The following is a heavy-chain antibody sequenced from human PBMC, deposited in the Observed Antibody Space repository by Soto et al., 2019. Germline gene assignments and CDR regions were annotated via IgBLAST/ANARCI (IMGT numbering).Heavy chain of an antibody. D-gene: IGHD2-21*01. Sequence: EVQVVESGGGLVQPGGSLRLSCAASGFKFSTYWMSWVRQAPGKGLEWLANIKQDANEMYYVDSVKGRFTISGDSAKNSPFLIMDSLRVEDTAVYYCAAYITSRHAAFDIWGQGTTVIVSS. V-gene: IGHV3-7*01. CDR1: GFKFSTYW. CDR3: AAYITSRHAAFDI. J-gene: IGHJ3*02. CDR2: IKQDANEM.